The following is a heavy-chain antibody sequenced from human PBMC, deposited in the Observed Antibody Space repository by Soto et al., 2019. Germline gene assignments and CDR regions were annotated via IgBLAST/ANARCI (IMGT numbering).Heavy chain of an antibody. J-gene: IGHJ4*02. D-gene: IGHD5-12*01. CDR3: ARGSPGSVATYDVFDY. CDR2: IWYDGSNK. Sequence: QVQLVESGGGVVQPGRSLRLSCAASGSTFSSYGMHWVRQAPGKGLEWVAVIWYDGSNKYYADSVKGRFTISRDNSKNTLYLQMNSLRAEDTAVYYCARGSPGSVATYDVFDYWGQGTLVTVSS. V-gene: IGHV3-33*01. CDR1: GSTFSSYG.